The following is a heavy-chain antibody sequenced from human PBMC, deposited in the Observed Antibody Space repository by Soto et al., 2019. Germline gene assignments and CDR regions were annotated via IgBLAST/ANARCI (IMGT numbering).Heavy chain of an antibody. J-gene: IGHJ1*01. CDR3: SRDYLGQLPD. V-gene: IGHV3-74*03. Sequence: GGSLRLSCVASGFTFSDYWMYWVRQVPGGGLVWASRINTDGGVTTYTASVKDRFTISRDDSKSIAYLQMNSLKAEDTAVYYCSRDYLGQLPDWGQGTLVTVSS. CDR2: INTDGGVT. CDR1: GFTFSDYW. D-gene: IGHD1-1*01.